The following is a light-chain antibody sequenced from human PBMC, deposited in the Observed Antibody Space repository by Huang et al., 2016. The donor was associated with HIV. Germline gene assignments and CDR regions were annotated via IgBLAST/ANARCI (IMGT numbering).Light chain of an antibody. CDR1: QSVSSSY. CDR3: QQYGSSIT. Sequence: EFVLTQSPGTLSLSPGERATLACRASQSVSSSYLAWYQQKPGQAPRLLIYGASSRATGIPDRVSGSGSGTDFTLTISGLEPEDFAVYYCQQYGSSITFGQGTRLEIK. V-gene: IGKV3-20*01. CDR2: GAS. J-gene: IGKJ5*01.